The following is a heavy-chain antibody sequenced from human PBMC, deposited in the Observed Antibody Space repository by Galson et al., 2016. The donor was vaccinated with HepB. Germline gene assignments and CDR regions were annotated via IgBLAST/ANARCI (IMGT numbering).Heavy chain of an antibody. CDR2: ISAYSGNT. Sequence: SVKVSCKASGYTFTSNGISWVRQAPGQGLEWMGWISAYSGNTNYAQMLQGRVTMTTDTSTSTAYMELRSLGADDTAVYYCAKGGAPDDQTVNYAMDVWGQGTTVTVSS. D-gene: IGHD2-2*01. CDR3: AKGGAPDDQTVNYAMDV. CDR1: GYTFTSNG. V-gene: IGHV1-18*01. J-gene: IGHJ6*02.